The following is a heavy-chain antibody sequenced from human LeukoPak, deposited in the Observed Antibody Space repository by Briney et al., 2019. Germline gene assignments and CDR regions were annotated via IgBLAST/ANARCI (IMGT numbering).Heavy chain of an antibody. CDR3: AKGFRDCYNYPFEH. D-gene: IGHD5-24*01. CDR2: ISGSGGST. V-gene: IGHV3-23*01. Sequence: AGGSLRLSCAASGFTFSSYAMSWVRRAPGKGLEWVSAISGSGGSTYYADSVKGRFTISRDNSKNTLYLQMNSLRAEDTAVYYRAKGFRDCYNYPFEHWGQGTLVTVSS. J-gene: IGHJ4*01. CDR1: GFTFSSYA.